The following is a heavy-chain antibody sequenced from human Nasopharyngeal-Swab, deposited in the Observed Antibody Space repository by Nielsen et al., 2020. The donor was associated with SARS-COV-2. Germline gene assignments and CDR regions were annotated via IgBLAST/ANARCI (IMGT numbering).Heavy chain of an antibody. CDR2: ITHSPPDT. CDR1: GFIFSVYT. V-gene: IGHV3-21*01. Sequence: GGSLRLSCTASGFIFSVYTVSWVRQAPGKGPEWVSSITHSPPDTYYADSVRGRFTISRDNGENSVYLQMDSLRVEDSAVYYCARVIGTTWYTHWGQGTLVTVSS. D-gene: IGHD6-13*01. J-gene: IGHJ4*02. CDR3: ARVIGTTWYTH.